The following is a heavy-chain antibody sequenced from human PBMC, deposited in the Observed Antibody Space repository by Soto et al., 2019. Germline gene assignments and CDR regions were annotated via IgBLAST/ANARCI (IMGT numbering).Heavy chain of an antibody. V-gene: IGHV1-69*13. CDR2: IIPIFGTA. CDR3: AREVGATLNWFDP. J-gene: IGHJ5*02. Sequence: SVKVSCKASGGTFSSYAISWVRQAPGQGLEWMGGIIPIFGTANYAQKFQGRVTITADESTSTAYMELSSLRSEDPAVYYCAREVGATLNWFDPWGQGTLVTVSS. D-gene: IGHD1-26*01. CDR1: GGTFSSYA.